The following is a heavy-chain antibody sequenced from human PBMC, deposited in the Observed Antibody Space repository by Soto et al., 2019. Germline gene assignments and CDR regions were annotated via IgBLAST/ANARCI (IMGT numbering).Heavy chain of an antibody. J-gene: IGHJ6*02. CDR2: MSSSGNNI. Sequence: QVHLVESGGGLVKPGGSLRLSCAASGITFSDCYMNWIRQAPGKGLEWVSYMSSSGNNINYACSVRGRFTVSRDNAKNSLYLQMNRLRAEDTAIHYCARVWFGQWGYAMDVWGQGTTVTVSS. V-gene: IGHV3-11*01. CDR3: ARVWFGQWGYAMDV. D-gene: IGHD3-10*01. CDR1: GITFSDCY.